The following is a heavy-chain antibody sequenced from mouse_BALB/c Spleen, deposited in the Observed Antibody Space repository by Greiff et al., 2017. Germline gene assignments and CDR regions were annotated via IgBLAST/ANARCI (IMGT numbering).Heavy chain of an antibody. CDR1: GFNIKDTY. D-gene: IGHD1-1*01. V-gene: IGHV14-3*02. J-gene: IGHJ4*01. CDR3: AREGYGSSYPYAMDY. Sequence: VQLQQSGAELVKPGASVKLSCTASGFNIKDTYMHWVKQRPEQGLEWIGRIDPANGNTKYDPKFQGKATITADTSSNTAYLQLSSLTSEDTAVYYCAREGYGSSYPYAMDYWGQGTSVTVSS. CDR2: IDPANGNT.